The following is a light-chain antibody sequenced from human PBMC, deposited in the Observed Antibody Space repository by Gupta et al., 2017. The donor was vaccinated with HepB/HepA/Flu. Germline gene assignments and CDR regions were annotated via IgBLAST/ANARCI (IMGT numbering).Light chain of an antibody. CDR3: NSRDSSGNHYV. V-gene: IGLV3-19*01. CDR2: GKN. Sequence: ELTQDPAVSVALGQTVSITCQGDSLRSYYASWYQQKPGQAPVLVIYGKNNRPSGIPDRFSGSSSGNTASLTITGAQAEDEADYYCNSRDSSGNHYVFGTGTKVTVL. J-gene: IGLJ1*01. CDR1: SLRSYY.